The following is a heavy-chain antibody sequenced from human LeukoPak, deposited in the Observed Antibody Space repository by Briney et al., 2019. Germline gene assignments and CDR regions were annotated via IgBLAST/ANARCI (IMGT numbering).Heavy chain of an antibody. D-gene: IGHD4-17*01. CDR1: GFTFSSYW. V-gene: IGHV3-74*01. J-gene: IGHJ4*02. CDR2: IKSDGSNT. CDR3: ARAILTPGGATVTRYFDY. Sequence: GGSLRLSCAASGFTFSSYWMHWVRQAPGKGLVWVSRIKSDGSNTNYADSVKGRFTISRDNTKNTLYLQMNSLRAEDTAVYYCARAILTPGGATVTRYFDYWGQGTLVTVSS.